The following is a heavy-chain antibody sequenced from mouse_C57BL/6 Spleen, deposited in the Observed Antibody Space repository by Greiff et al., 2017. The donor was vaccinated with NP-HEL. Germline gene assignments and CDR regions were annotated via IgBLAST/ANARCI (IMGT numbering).Heavy chain of an antibody. J-gene: IGHJ1*03. CDR2: INPGSGGT. D-gene: IGHD3-2*02. Sequence: QVQLQQSGAELVRPGTSVKVSCKASGYAFTNYLIEWVKQRPGQGLEWIGVINPGSGGTNYNEKFKGKATLTADKSSSTAYMQLSSLTSEDSAVYFCARSGDYWYFDVWGTGTTVTVSS. CDR3: ARSGDYWYFDV. CDR1: GYAFTNYL. V-gene: IGHV1-54*01.